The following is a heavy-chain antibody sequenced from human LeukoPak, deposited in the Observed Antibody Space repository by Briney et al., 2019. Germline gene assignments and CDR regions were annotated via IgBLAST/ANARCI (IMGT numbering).Heavy chain of an antibody. D-gene: IGHD3-10*01. CDR1: GFAFRNYW. V-gene: IGHV3-74*01. CDR3: AREGLLWFGESTIPLNYYYYYMDV. J-gene: IGHJ6*03. CDR2: INPDGSTT. Sequence: GGSLRLSCVASGFAFRNYWRYWVRQGPGKGLVWLSRINPDGSTTTYADSVKGRFTISRDNSKNTLYLQMNSLRAEDTAVYYCAREGLLWFGESTIPLNYYYYYMDVWGKGTTVTVSS.